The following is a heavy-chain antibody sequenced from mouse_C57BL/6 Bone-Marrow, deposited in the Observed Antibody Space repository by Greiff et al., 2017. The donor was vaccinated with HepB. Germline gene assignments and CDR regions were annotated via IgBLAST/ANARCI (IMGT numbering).Heavy chain of an antibody. Sequence: QVQLQQPGAELVKPGASVKMSCKASGYTFTSYWITWVKQRPGQGLEWIGDIYPGSGSTNYNEKFKSKATLTVDTSSSTAYMQLSSLTSEDSAVYYCASPSYYGSSFADWGQGTLVTVSA. D-gene: IGHD1-1*01. J-gene: IGHJ3*01. V-gene: IGHV1-55*01. CDR1: GYTFTSYW. CDR3: ASPSYYGSSFAD. CDR2: IYPGSGST.